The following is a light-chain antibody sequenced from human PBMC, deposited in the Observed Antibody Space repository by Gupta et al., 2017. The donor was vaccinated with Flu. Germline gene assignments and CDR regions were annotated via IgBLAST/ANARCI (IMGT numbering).Light chain of an antibody. V-gene: IGKV1-6*01. CDR3: LQDNSYPWT. J-gene: IGKJ1*01. CDR2: AAS. CDR1: QDIRNA. Sequence: AIQMTQSPASLSASVGDRVTITCRASQDIRNALGWYQQKPGTAPKLLIFAASSLQTRVPSRFSGGGSGRDFTLTISRLQPEDSATYYCLQDNSYPWTFGQGTKVEIK.